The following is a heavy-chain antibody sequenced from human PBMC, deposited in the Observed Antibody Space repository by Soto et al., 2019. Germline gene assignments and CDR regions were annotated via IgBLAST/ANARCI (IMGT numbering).Heavy chain of an antibody. CDR3: ARAKEYSSPSGMDV. CDR1: GDSVSSNNAA. CDR2: AYYRSKWCN. D-gene: IGHD6-6*01. V-gene: IGHV6-1*01. J-gene: IGHJ6*01. Sequence: SQTLSLTCAISGDSVSSNNAAWNWIRQSPSRGLEWLGRAYYRSKWCNDYAVSVKSRIRFNPDTSKNQFSLQMKSVIPEDTAVYYSARAKEYSSPSGMDVCGKGTTVTACS.